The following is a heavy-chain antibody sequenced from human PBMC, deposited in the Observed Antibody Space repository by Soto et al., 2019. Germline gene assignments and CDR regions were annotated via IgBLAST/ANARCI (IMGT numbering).Heavy chain of an antibody. CDR2: IRGSGGDT. V-gene: IGHV3-23*01. Sequence: EVQVLESGGGLVQPGGSLRLSCAASGFTFSLCAMSWVRQAPGKGLEWVSSIRGSGGDTYYADSVKGRFTISRDNSKNPLYLQMNSLRVEDTAVYYCAKGHSNSYYCFDFWGQGTLVTVSS. CDR1: GFTFSLCA. D-gene: IGHD3-22*01. J-gene: IGHJ4*02. CDR3: AKGHSNSYYCFDF.